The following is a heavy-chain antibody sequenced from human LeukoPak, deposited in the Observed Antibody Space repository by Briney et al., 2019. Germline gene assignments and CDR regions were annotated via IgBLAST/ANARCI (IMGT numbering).Heavy chain of an antibody. CDR3: ARGPGYVWGSYRYPHWFDP. J-gene: IGHJ5*02. D-gene: IGHD3-16*02. CDR1: GDSISGYF. V-gene: IGHV4-59*01. CDR2: IYYSGST. Sequence: SETLSLTCTVSGDSISGYFWSWIRQPPGKGLEWIGYIYYSGSTNYNPSLKSRVTISVDTSKNQFSLKLSSVTAADTAVYYCARGPGYVWGSYRYPHWFDPWGQGALVTVSS.